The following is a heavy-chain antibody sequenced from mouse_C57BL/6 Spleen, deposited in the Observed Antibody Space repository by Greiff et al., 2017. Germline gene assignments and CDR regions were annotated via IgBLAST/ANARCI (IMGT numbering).Heavy chain of an antibody. J-gene: IGHJ4*01. D-gene: IGHD5-1*01. CDR1: GYTFTDYN. CDR3: ACCLPPCAMDY. V-gene: IGHV1-22*01. Sequence: VQLQQSGPELVKPGASVKMSCKASGYTFTDYNMHWVKQSHGKSLEWIGYINPNNGGTSYNQKFKGKATLTVNKSSSTAYMELHSLTSEDSAVYYCACCLPPCAMDYWGQGTSVTVSS. CDR2: INPNNGGT.